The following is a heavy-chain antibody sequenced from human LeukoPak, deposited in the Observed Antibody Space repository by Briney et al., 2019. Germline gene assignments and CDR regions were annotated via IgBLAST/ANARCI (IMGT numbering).Heavy chain of an antibody. D-gene: IGHD3-22*01. Sequence: ASVKVSCEASGYTFTSYDINWVRQATGQGLEWMGWMNPNSGNTGCAQKFQGRVTMTRNTSISTAYMELSSLRSEDTAVYYCARGLRTLQIAVTYYYDSSGSILRYWGQGTLVTVSS. CDR3: ARGLRTLQIAVTYYYDSSGSILRY. V-gene: IGHV1-8*01. CDR1: GYTFTSYD. CDR2: MNPNSGNT. J-gene: IGHJ4*02.